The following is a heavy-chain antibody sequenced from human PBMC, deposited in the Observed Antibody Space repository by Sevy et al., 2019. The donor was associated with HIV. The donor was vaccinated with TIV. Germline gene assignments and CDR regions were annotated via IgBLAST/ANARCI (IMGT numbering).Heavy chain of an antibody. CDR3: ARDLSTSWYSFDY. Sequence: ASVKVSCKASGYTFTGYYIHWVRQAPGQGLEWMGWINPNSGGTKYAQKFQGRVTMTRDTSISSAYMELNRLRSDDTALYYCARDLSTSWYSFDYWGQGTLVTVSS. J-gene: IGHJ4*02. D-gene: IGHD6-13*01. CDR1: GYTFTGYY. CDR2: INPNSGGT. V-gene: IGHV1-2*02.